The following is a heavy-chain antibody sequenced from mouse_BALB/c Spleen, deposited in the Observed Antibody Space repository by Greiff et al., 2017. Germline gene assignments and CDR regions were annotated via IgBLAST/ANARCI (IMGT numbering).Heavy chain of an antibody. V-gene: IGHV14-3*02. CDR2: IDPANGNT. CDR1: GFNIKDTY. J-gene: IGHJ4*01. D-gene: IGHD2-4*01. CDR3: APYYDYDGYYAMDY. Sequence: VQLQQSGAELVRSGASVKLSCTASGFNIKDTYMHWVKQRPEQGLEWIGRIDPANGNTKYDPKFQGKATITADTSSNTAYLQLSSLTSEDTAVYYCAPYYDYDGYYAMDYWGQGTSVTVSS.